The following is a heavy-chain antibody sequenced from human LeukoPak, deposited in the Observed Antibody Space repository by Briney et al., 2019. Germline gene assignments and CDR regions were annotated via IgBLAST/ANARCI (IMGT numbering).Heavy chain of an antibody. Sequence: SETLSLPCNVSGYSINSDYYWGWIRQPPGEGLEWVGTIYYTGSTHYNPSLNSRVTISRDTSRNQFSLNLRSVTAADTAVYFCARVSRGGGIDYWGQGTLVTVSS. J-gene: IGHJ4*02. CDR2: IYYTGST. CDR1: GYSINSDYY. CDR3: ARVSRGGGIDY. D-gene: IGHD3-10*01. V-gene: IGHV4-38-2*02.